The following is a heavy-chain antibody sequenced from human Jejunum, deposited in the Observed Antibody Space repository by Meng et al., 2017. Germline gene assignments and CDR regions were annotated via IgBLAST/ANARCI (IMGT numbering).Heavy chain of an antibody. D-gene: IGHD3-9*01. CDR2: ISGSGGTT. J-gene: IGHJ4*02. CDR1: GFIFNSYA. V-gene: IGHV3-23*01. Sequence: GESLKISCAASGFIFNSYAMTWVRQAPGQGLEWVSTISGSGGTTYYADSVKGRFTISRDNSKDTLYLQMNSLRGEDTDVYYCAKVGPFYDLLTGYFSDRYYFDYWGPGTLGTVSS. CDR3: AKVGPFYDLLTGYFSDRYYFDY.